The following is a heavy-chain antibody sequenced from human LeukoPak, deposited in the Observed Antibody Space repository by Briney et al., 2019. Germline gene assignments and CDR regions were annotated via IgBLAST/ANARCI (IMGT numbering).Heavy chain of an antibody. J-gene: IGHJ5*02. CDR1: GYTFTGYY. D-gene: IGHD3-9*01. Sequence: ASVKVSCKASGYTFTGYYMHWVRQATGQGLEWMGWMNPNSGNTGYAQKFQGRVTMTRNTSISTAYMELSSLRSEDTAVYYCARKGRRLAGNWFDPWGQGTLVTVSS. V-gene: IGHV1-8*02. CDR2: MNPNSGNT. CDR3: ARKGRRLAGNWFDP.